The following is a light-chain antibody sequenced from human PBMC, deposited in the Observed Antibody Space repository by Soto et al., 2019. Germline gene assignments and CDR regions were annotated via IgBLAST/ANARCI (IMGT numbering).Light chain of an antibody. CDR1: QSISSW. J-gene: IGKJ3*01. CDR2: DAS. CDR3: QQYRT. V-gene: IGKV1-5*01. Sequence: DIQMTQSPSTLSASVGDRVTITCRARQSISSWLAWYQQKPGKAPKLLIYDASSLESGVPSRFSGSGSGTEFPLTISSLQPDDFATYYCQQYRTFGPGTKVDIK.